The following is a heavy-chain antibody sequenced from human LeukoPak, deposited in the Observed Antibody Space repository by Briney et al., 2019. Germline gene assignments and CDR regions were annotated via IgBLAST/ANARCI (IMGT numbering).Heavy chain of an antibody. V-gene: IGHV4-59*01. J-gene: IGHJ5*02. Sequence: SETLSLTCTVSGGSISSYYWSWIRQTPGMGLEWIGYIYHSGSTKYDPSLKSRVTISVDTSKNQFSLKLSSVTAADTAVYYCARDFPESKGWGLDPWGQGTLVTVSS. CDR3: ARDFPESKGWGLDP. CDR1: GGSISSYY. D-gene: IGHD1-14*01. CDR2: IYHSGST.